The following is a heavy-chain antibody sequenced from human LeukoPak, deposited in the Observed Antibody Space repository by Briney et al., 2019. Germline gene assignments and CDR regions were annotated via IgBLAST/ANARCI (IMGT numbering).Heavy chain of an antibody. J-gene: IGHJ1*01. V-gene: IGHV1-46*01. CDR3: ARETRAKPLRTGTTRPSAEYFQH. Sequence: ASVKVSCKASGYTFTSYYMHWVRQAPGQGLEWMGIINPSGGNTSYAQKFQGRVTMTRDTSTSTVYMELSSLRSEDTAVYYCARETRAKPLRTGTTRPSAEYFQHWGQGTLVTVSS. D-gene: IGHD1-7*01. CDR2: INPSGGNT. CDR1: GYTFTSYY.